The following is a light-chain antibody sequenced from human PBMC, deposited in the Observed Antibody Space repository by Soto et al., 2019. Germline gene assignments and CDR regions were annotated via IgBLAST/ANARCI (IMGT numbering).Light chain of an antibody. CDR3: QQYNKWPPYT. Sequence: EIGMTQSRANLSVSPGERATHTCRASQSVSSNLAWYQQKPGQDPRLLIYGASTRATSIPARFSGSGSGTEFTLTINRLQSEDFAVYYCQQYNKWPPYTFGQGTKLEIK. CDR1: QSVSSN. V-gene: IGKV3-15*01. CDR2: GAS. J-gene: IGKJ2*01.